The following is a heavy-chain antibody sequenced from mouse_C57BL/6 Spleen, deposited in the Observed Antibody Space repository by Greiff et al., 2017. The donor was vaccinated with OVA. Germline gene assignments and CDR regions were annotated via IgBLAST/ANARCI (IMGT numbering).Heavy chain of an antibody. CDR3: ASNYEDYAMDY. CDR1: GYAFSSSW. V-gene: IGHV1-82*01. CDR2: IYPGDGDT. D-gene: IGHD2-1*01. J-gene: IGHJ4*01. Sequence: QVQLQQSGPELVKPGASVKISCKASGYAFSSSWMNWVKQRPGKGLEWIGRIYPGDGDTNYNGEFKGKATLTADKSSSTAYMQLSSLTSEDSAVYFCASNYEDYAMDYWGQGTSVTVSS.